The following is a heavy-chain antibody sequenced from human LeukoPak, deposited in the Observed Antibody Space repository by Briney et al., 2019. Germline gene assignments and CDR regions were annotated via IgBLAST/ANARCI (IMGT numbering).Heavy chain of an antibody. D-gene: IGHD3-9*01. CDR1: GYTLTELF. Sequence: ASVEVSCKVSGYTLTELFMHWVRQAPGKGLEWMGGFDPEDGETIYAQKFQGRVTMTEDTSTDTAYMELSSLRSEDTAVYYCATVLYDILTGYHPSRPYYFDYWGQGTLVTVSS. CDR3: ATVLYDILTGYHPSRPYYFDY. J-gene: IGHJ4*02. V-gene: IGHV1-24*01. CDR2: FDPEDGET.